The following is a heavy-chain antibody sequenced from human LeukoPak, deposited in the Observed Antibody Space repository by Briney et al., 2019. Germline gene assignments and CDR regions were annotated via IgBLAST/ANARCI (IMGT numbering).Heavy chain of an antibody. D-gene: IGHD3-22*01. CDR1: GGSISSYY. V-gene: IGHV4-59*08. Sequence: PSETLSLTCTVSGGSISSYYWSWIRQPPGKGLEWIGYIYYSGITNYNPSLKSRVTISVDTSKNQFSLKLSSVTAADTAVYYCARLHYDSSGYYYFDYWGQGTLVTVSS. CDR3: ARLHYDSSGYYYFDY. J-gene: IGHJ4*02. CDR2: IYYSGIT.